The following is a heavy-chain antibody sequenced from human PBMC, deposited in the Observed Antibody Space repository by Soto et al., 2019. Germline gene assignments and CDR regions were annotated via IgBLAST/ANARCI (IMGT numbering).Heavy chain of an antibody. CDR1: GFTFSHYA. Sequence: VQLVESGGGVVQPGRSLRISCAASGFTFSHYAMHWVRQAPGKGLEWVAVVSHDGRNTHYADSVKGRFTISRDSSKNMVSLEMTSLRAEDTAVYYCAKGGRQWLVTSDFNYWGQGALVTVSS. D-gene: IGHD6-19*01. J-gene: IGHJ4*02. V-gene: IGHV3-30*04. CDR3: AKGGRQWLVTSDFNY. CDR2: VSHDGRNT.